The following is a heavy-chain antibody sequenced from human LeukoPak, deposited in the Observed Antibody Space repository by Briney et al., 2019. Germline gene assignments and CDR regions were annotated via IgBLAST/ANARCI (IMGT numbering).Heavy chain of an antibody. CDR1: GASVSSSSSF. CDR2: VYYSGGT. D-gene: IGHD3-16*01. V-gene: IGHV4-39*01. CDR3: ARHGLYQDYGY. J-gene: IGHJ4*02. Sequence: PSETLSLTCTVSGASVSSSSSFWAWIRQPPWKGLEWIGNVYYSGGTHYNPSLKSRVTISLYMSKNQFSLMLTSVTAADTAIYYCARHGLYQDYGYWGQGILVTVSS.